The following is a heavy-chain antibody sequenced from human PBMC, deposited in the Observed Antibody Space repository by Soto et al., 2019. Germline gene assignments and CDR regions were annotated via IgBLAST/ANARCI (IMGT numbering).Heavy chain of an antibody. J-gene: IGHJ4*02. V-gene: IGHV3-30-3*01. CDR2: ISYDGSNK. CDR3: ARDSSPPKESAAGPY. Sequence: PGGSLRLSCAASGFTFSSYALHWVRQALGKGLEWVAVISYDGSNKYYADSVKGRFTISRDNSKNTLYLQMNSLRAEDTAVYYCARDSSPPKESAAGPYWCQGTLVTVSS. D-gene: IGHD6-13*01. CDR1: GFTFSSYA.